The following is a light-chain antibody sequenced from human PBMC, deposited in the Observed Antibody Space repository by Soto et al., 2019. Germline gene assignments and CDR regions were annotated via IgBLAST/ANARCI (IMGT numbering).Light chain of an antibody. CDR3: QHYKDYSWT. CDR1: QIISSW. J-gene: IGKJ1*01. CDR2: KTS. Sequence: DIHMTQSPSTLSASVGDRVTITCRASQIISSWLAWYQQKPGKAPKLLIYKTSSLETGVPSRFSGSGSGTEFTLTISSLQPDDFATYYCQHYKDYSWTFGQGTKVEVK. V-gene: IGKV1-5*03.